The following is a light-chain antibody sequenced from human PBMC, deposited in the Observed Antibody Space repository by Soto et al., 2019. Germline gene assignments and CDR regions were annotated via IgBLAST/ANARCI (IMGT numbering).Light chain of an antibody. CDR3: SSYAGSNTRYV. CDR2: EVS. V-gene: IGLV2-8*01. CDR1: SSDVGGYNY. Sequence: QSALTQPPSASGSPGQSVTISCTGTSSDVGGYNYVSWYQQHPGKAPKLMIYEVSKRPSGVPDRFSGSKSGNTASLTVSGLQAEDEADYYCSSYAGSNTRYVLGTGTKVTVL. J-gene: IGLJ1*01.